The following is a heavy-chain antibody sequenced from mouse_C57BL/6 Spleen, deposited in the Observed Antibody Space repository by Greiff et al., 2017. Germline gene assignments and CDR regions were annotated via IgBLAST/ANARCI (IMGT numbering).Heavy chain of an antibody. CDR3: ARHGSLYGSEISYAMDY. J-gene: IGHJ4*01. D-gene: IGHD1-1*01. Sequence: QVQLQQSGAELVKPGASVKLSCKASGYTFTEYTIHWVKQRSGQGLEWIGWFYPGSGGIQYNEKFKDKATLTADKSSSTVYMELSRLSSEDSAVYFCARHGSLYGSEISYAMDYWGQGTAVTVSS. CDR1: GYTFTEYT. V-gene: IGHV1-62-2*01. CDR2: FYPGSGGI.